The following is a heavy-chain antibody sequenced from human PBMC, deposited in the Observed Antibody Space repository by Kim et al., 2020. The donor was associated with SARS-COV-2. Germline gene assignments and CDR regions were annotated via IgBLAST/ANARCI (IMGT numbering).Heavy chain of an antibody. Sequence: GGSLRLSCAASGFSLTTYTMTWVRQAPGKGLEWVANIKHDESERSYVASVKGRFTISRDIAKNSLYLQMNSLRAEDTAVYYCARENNWNNDYWGQGTLVT. J-gene: IGHJ4*02. CDR1: GFSLTTYT. CDR2: IKHDESER. D-gene: IGHD1-1*01. CDR3: ARENNWNNDY. V-gene: IGHV3-7*01.